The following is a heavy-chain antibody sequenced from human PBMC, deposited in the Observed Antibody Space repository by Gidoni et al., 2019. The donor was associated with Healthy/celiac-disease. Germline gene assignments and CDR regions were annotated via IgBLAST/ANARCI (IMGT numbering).Heavy chain of an antibody. V-gene: IGHV3-23*04. CDR2: ISGSGGST. CDR1: GFPFSSYA. Sequence: EVQLVESGGGLVQPGGSLRLSCAASGFPFSSYAMSWVRQAPGKGLEWVSAISGSGGSTYYADSVKGRFTISRDNSKNTLYLQMNSLRAEDTAVYYCAKDRAVDTAMADAFDIWGQGTMVTVSS. D-gene: IGHD5-18*01. CDR3: AKDRAVDTAMADAFDI. J-gene: IGHJ3*02.